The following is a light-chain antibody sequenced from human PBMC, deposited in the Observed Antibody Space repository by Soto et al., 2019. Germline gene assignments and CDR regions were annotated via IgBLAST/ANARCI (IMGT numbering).Light chain of an antibody. CDR2: EVI. Sequence: QSALTQPASVSGSPGQSITISCTGTSSDVGRYNYVSWYQQHPGRAPRLIVYEVINRPAGVSNRFSGSKSGNTASLTISGLHASDEADSYCCSYTRSSTLLFGGGTKLTVL. V-gene: IGLV2-14*01. CDR3: CSYTRSSTLL. CDR1: SSDVGRYNY. J-gene: IGLJ2*01.